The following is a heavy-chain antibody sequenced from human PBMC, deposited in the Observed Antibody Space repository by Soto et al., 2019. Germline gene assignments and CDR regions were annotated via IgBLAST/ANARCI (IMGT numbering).Heavy chain of an antibody. V-gene: IGHV3-66*01. D-gene: IGHD6-19*01. CDR1: GFTVSSNY. CDR3: ARVPYSSGWYGFDY. Sequence: GGSLRLSCAASGFTVSSNYMSWVRQAPRKGLEWVSVIYSGGSTYYADSVKGRFTISRDNSKNTLYLQMNSLRAEDTAVYYCARVPYSSGWYGFDYWGQGTLVTVSS. J-gene: IGHJ4*02. CDR2: IYSGGST.